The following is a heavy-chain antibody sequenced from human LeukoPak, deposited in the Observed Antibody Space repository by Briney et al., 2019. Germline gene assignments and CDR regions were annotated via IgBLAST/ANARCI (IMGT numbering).Heavy chain of an antibody. Sequence: PGGSLRLSCAASGFTLSSYGMHWVRQVPGKGLEWVAFIHNDGSNKDYADSVKGRFTISRDESKNTLFLQMSSLRREDTAVYFCANMWFDYWGQGTLATVSS. V-gene: IGHV3-30*02. CDR3: ANMWFDY. CDR2: IHNDGSNK. J-gene: IGHJ5*01. CDR1: GFTLSSYG.